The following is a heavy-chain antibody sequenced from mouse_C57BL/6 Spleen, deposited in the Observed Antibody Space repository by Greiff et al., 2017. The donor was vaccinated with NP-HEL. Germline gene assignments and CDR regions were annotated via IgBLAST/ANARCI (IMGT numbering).Heavy chain of an antibody. J-gene: IGHJ4*01. Sequence: EVKVEESGGGLVKPGGSLKLSCAASGFTFSDYGMHWVRQAPEKGLEWVAYISSGSSTIYYADTVKGRFTISRDNAKNTLFLQMTSLRSEDTAMYYCARPAQATYAMDYWGQGTSVTVSS. CDR3: ARPAQATYAMDY. CDR1: GFTFSDYG. V-gene: IGHV5-17*01. D-gene: IGHD3-2*02. CDR2: ISSGSSTI.